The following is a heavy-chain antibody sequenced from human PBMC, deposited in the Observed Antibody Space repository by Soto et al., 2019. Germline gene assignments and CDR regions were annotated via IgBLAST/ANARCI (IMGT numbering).Heavy chain of an antibody. V-gene: IGHV3-30-3*01. Sequence: QVQLVESGGGVVQPGRSLRLSCAASGFTFSSYAMHWVRQAPGKGLEWVAVISYDGSNKYYADSVKGRFTISRDNSKNTLYLQMNCLRAVDTAVYYCAVAPNYYDSSGYIGDYWGQGTLVTVSS. D-gene: IGHD3-22*01. CDR2: ISYDGSNK. CDR1: GFTFSSYA. J-gene: IGHJ4*02. CDR3: AVAPNYYDSSGYIGDY.